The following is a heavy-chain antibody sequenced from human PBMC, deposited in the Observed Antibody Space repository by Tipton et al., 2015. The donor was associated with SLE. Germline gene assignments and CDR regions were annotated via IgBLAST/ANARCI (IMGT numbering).Heavy chain of an antibody. J-gene: IGHJ6*03. Sequence: TLSLTCTVSGGSISSYYWSWIRQPPGKGLEWIGYIYYSGSTNYNPSLKSRVTISVDTSKNQFSLKLSSVTAADTAVYYCARHGQTIFGVDPSYYYMDVWGKGTTVTVSS. CDR3: ARHGQTIFGVDPSYYYMDV. CDR2: IYYSGST. V-gene: IGHV4-59*01. CDR1: GGSISSYY. D-gene: IGHD3-3*01.